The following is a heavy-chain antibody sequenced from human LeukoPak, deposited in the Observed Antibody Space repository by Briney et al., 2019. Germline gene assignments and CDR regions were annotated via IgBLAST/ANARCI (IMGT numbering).Heavy chain of an antibody. CDR1: GGSISSSSYY. J-gene: IGHJ5*02. V-gene: IGHV4-39*01. Sequence: PSETLSLTCTVSGGSISSSSYYWGWIRQPPGKGLEWIGSIYYSGSTYYNPSLKSRVTISVDTSKNQFSLKLSSVTAADTAVYYCARRGPRPALGQGTLVTVSS. CDR2: IYYSGST. CDR3: ARRGPRPA. D-gene: IGHD3-16*01.